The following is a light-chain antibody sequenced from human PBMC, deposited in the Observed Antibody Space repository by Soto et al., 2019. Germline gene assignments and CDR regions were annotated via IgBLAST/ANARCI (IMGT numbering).Light chain of an antibody. J-gene: IGKJ4*01. V-gene: IGKV3-20*01. CDR1: QSVSSNF. CDR3: QQYGSSPPLT. CDR2: GAS. Sequence: EIVLTQSPGTLSLSPGERATLSCRASQSVSSNFLAWYQQKPGQAPRLLIYGASTRATGIPDRFRGRGSGTDFPLTICSLEPENFALYYCQQYGSSPPLTFGGGTKVEI.